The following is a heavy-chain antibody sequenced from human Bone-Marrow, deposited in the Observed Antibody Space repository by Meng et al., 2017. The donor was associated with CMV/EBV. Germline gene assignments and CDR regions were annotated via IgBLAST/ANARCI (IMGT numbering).Heavy chain of an antibody. CDR1: GYTFTGYY. J-gene: IGHJ5*02. Sequence: ASVKVSCKASGYTFTGYYMHWVRQAPGQGLEWMGWINPNSGGTNYAQKFQGRVTMTRDTSISTAYMELSRLRSDDTAVYYCARSRFWSGYHNWFDPWGQGTLVTVSS. V-gene: IGHV1-2*02. D-gene: IGHD3-3*01. CDR3: ARSRFWSGYHNWFDP. CDR2: INPNSGGT.